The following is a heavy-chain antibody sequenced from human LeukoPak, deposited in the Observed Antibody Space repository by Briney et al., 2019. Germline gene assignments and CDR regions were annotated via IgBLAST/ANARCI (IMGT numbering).Heavy chain of an antibody. J-gene: IGHJ4*02. V-gene: IGHV4-38-2*02. CDR3: ARVPSTNYYDSSGYWGYFDY. D-gene: IGHD3-22*01. CDR1: GYSISSGYY. Sequence: SETLSLTCTVSGYSISSGYYWGWIRQPPGMGLEWIGSIYHTGSTYYNPSPKSRVTISVDTSKNQFSLKLSSVTAADTAVYYCARVPSTNYYDSSGYWGYFDYWGQGTLVTVSS. CDR2: IYHTGST.